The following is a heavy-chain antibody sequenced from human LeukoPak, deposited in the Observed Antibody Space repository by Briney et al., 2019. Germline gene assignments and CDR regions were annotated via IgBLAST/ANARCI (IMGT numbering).Heavy chain of an antibody. Sequence: ASVKVSCQVSGHSLSEISMHWVRQAPGKGLAWVGNFFPEHGETVYAQNFQGGVTMSNDTSTETAYMELSSLRSDDTAVYYCSIRLRFLEWLAPGDYWGQGSPVTVSS. CDR2: FFPEHGET. V-gene: IGHV1-24*01. J-gene: IGHJ4*02. CDR1: GHSLSEIS. CDR3: SIRLRFLEWLAPGDY. D-gene: IGHD3-3*01.